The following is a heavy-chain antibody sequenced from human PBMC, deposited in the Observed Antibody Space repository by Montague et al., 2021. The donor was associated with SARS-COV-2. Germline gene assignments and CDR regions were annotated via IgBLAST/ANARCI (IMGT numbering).Heavy chain of an antibody. V-gene: IGHV3-20*04. CDR2: ITRNGETT. CDR3: TRGLRRGPFDC. CDR1: GFIFDDYG. J-gene: IGHJ4*02. Sequence: SLRLSCAASGFIFDDYGMSRVRQVPGRGLVWVSGITRNGETTGYADSVRGRVTISRDNAKNSLPLQMNSLRVEDTALYYCTRGLRRGPFDCWGQGTPVTVSS. D-gene: IGHD3-10*01.